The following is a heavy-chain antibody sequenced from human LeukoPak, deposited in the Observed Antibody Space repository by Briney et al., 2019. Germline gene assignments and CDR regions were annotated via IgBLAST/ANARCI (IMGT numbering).Heavy chain of an antibody. J-gene: IGHJ4*02. CDR1: GFTFSSYS. CDR2: ISSSSSYI. V-gene: IGHV3-21*01. D-gene: IGHD6-19*01. Sequence: GGSLRLSCAASGFTFSSYSMNWVRQAPGRGLEWVSSISSSSSYIYYADSVKGRFTISRDNAKNSLYLQMNSLRAEDTAVYYCARGHIKWLVPYYFDYWGQGTLVTVSS. CDR3: ARGHIKWLVPYYFDY.